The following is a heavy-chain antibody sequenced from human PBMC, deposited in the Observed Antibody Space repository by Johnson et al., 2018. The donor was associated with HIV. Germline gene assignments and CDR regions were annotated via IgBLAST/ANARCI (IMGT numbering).Heavy chain of an antibody. CDR2: IYTGGST. V-gene: IGHV3-66*01. CDR1: GLNVSGHY. D-gene: IGHD6-6*01. Sequence: VLLVESGGGLAQPGGSLRLSCAASGLNVSGHYMSWVRQSPGKGLEWVSVIYTGGSTYYADSVTGRLTISRYNAKNSLYLQMNSLRAEDTAVYYCARDVIKVIAARDDAFDIWGQGTMVTVSS. CDR3: ARDVIKVIAARDDAFDI. J-gene: IGHJ3*02.